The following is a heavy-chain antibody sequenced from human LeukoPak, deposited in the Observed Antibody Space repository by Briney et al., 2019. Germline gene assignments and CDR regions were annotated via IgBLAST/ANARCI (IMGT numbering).Heavy chain of an antibody. V-gene: IGHV3-30*04. CDR2: ISYDGSNK. J-gene: IGHJ4*02. D-gene: IGHD1-26*01. CDR1: GFTFSSYA. CDR3: AKDGGTHFDH. Sequence: GGSLRLSCAVSGFTFSSYAMHWVRQAPGNGLEWVAVISYDGSNKYYADSVKGRFTISRDNAQNSLTLHMNTLRADDTAVYYCAKDGGTHFDHWGQGTLVTVSS.